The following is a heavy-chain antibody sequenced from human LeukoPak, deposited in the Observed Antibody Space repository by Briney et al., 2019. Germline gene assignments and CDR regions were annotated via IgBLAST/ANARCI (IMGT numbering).Heavy chain of an antibody. Sequence: ASVKVSRKASGYTFISYGFSWVRQAPGQGLEWMGWISAYNGHTNYAQKLQGRVTMTTDTSTSTAYMELRNLRSDDTAVYYCARDYYDILTGYSIQPFDYWGQGTLVTVSS. D-gene: IGHD3-9*01. CDR3: ARDYYDILTGYSIQPFDY. V-gene: IGHV1-18*04. CDR1: GYTFISYG. CDR2: ISAYNGHT. J-gene: IGHJ4*02.